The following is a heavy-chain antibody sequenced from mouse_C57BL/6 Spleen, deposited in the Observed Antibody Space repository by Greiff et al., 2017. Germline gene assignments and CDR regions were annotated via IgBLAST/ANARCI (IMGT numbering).Heavy chain of an antibody. V-gene: IGHV1-26*01. D-gene: IGHD2-4*01. CDR2: INPNNGGT. Sequence: EVKLQQSGPELVKPGASVKISCKASGYTFTDYYMNWVKQSHGKSLEWIGDINPNNGGTSYNQKFKGKATLTVDKSSSTAYMELRSLTSEDSAVYYCARGGDDYDDDYWGQGTTLTVSS. CDR3: ARGGDDYDDDY. CDR1: GYTFTDYY. J-gene: IGHJ2*01.